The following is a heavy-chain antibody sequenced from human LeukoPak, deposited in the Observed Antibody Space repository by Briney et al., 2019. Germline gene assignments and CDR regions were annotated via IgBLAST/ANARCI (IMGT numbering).Heavy chain of an antibody. CDR1: GFTVSSNY. D-gene: IGHD1-14*01. CDR2: IYSGGST. CDR3: ARGREPHPIDY. J-gene: IGHJ4*02. V-gene: IGHV3-53*01. Sequence: PGGSLRLSCAASGFTVSSNYMSWVRQAPGKGLEWVSVIYSGGSTYYADSVKGRFTISRDNSKNTLYLQMNSLRAEDTAVYYRARGREPHPIDYWGQGTLVTVSS.